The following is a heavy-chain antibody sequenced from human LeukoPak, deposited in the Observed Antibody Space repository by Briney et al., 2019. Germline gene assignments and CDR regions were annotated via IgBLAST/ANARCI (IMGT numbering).Heavy chain of an antibody. CDR3: AKVPVSGYSYGYLRSAFDI. J-gene: IGHJ3*02. CDR1: GFSFHEYG. V-gene: IGHV3-30*18. CDR2: ISYDGSNK. Sequence: GGSLRLSCVASGFSFHEYGMTWVRQTPGKGLEWVAVISYDGSNKYYADSVKGQFTISRDNSKNTLYLQMNSLRAEDTAVYYCAKVPVSGYSYGYLRSAFDIWGQGTMVTVSS. D-gene: IGHD5-18*01.